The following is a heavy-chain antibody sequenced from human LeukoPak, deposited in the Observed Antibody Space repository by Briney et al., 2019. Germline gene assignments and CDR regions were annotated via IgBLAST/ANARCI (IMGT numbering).Heavy chain of an antibody. CDR1: GYSFTSYW. CDR2: IYPGDSDT. D-gene: IGHD3-10*02. CDR3: ARHSVRRTYYFAY. V-gene: IGHV5-51*01. J-gene: IGHJ4*02. Sequence: GESLNIYCKGSGYSFTSYWIGWVREMPGKGLGWMGIIYPGDSDTRYSPSFQGQVTISADKSSSTAYLQWSSLKASDTAMYFCARHSVRRTYYFAYWGQGTLVTVSS.